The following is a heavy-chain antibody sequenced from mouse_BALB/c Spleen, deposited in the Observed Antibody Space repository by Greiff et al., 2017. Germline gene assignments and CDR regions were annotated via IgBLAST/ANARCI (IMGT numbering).Heavy chain of an antibody. V-gene: IGHV5-6-5*01. J-gene: IGHJ3*01. Sequence: LMESGGGLVKPGGSLKLSCAASGFTFSSYAMSWVRQTPEKRLEWVASISSGGSTYYPDSVKGRFTISRDNARNILYLQMSSLRSEDTAMYYCARNYYGSSPFAYWGQGTLVTVSA. CDR2: ISSGGST. D-gene: IGHD1-1*01. CDR1: GFTFSSYA. CDR3: ARNYYGSSPFAY.